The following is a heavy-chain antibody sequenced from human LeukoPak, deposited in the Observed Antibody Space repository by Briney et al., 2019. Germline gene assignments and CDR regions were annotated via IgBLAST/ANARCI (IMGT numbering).Heavy chain of an antibody. Sequence: GESLTLSCAASGFIFSDFYLHWIRQAPGKGLEWVSYMSGTGKTISYADPLRGRFTILSANTKHSLYLQMNTLRADDRPTYYCARGGRDYTSRFYRAVWGEGTTLTV. CDR3: ARGGRDYTSRFYRAV. CDR2: MSGTGKTI. J-gene: IGHJ6*03. V-gene: IGHV3-11*04. CDR1: GFIFSDFY. D-gene: IGHD3-3*01.